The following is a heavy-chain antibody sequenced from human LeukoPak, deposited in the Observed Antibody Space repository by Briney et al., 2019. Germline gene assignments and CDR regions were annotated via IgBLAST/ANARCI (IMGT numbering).Heavy chain of an antibody. Sequence: GASVKVSCKASGYTFTGYYMHWVRQAPGQGLEWMGWINPNSGGTNYAQKFQGRVTMTRDTSISTAYMELSRLRSDDTAVYYCARVRHYYGSGNPPSYWGQGTLVTVSS. CDR3: ARVRHYYGSGNPPSY. J-gene: IGHJ4*02. CDR2: INPNSGGT. CDR1: GYTFTGYY. V-gene: IGHV1-2*02. D-gene: IGHD3-10*01.